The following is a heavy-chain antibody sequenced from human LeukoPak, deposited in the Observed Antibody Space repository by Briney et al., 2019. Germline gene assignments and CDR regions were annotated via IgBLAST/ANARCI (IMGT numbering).Heavy chain of an antibody. D-gene: IGHD3-22*01. J-gene: IGHJ4*02. CDR3: ASRYYHDSSGLDY. CDR2: IYHSGST. Sequence: PSGTLSLTCAVSGGSISSSNWWSWVRQPPEKGLEWIGEIYHSGSTNYNPSLKSRVTISVDKSKNQFSLKLSSVTAADTAVYYCASRYYHDSSGLDYCGQGTLVTVSS. CDR1: GGSISSSNW. V-gene: IGHV4-4*02.